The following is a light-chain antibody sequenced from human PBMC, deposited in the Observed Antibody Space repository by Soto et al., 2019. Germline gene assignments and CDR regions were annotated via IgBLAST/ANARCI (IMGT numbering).Light chain of an antibody. CDR2: DTS. J-gene: IGKJ1*01. CDR3: QHRDNWLWT. CDR1: QSVTGY. V-gene: IGKV3-11*01. Sequence: IVLTQSPATLSLSPGERATLSCRASQSVTGYLAWYQQKPGQAPRLLIYDTSNRATGVPARFSGGGSGTDFTLTIRSLEPEDYAVYYCQHRDNWLWTFGQGTMVDIK.